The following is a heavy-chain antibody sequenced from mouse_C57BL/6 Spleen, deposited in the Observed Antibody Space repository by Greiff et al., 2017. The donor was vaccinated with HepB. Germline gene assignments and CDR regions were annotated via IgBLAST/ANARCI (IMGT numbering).Heavy chain of an antibody. Sequence: EVQLQESGGGLVKPGGSLKLSCAASGFTFSDYGMHWVRQAPEKGLEWVAYISSGSSTIYYADTVKGRFTISRDNAKNTLFLQMTSLRSEDTAMYYCARYSNYGYAMDYWGQGTSVTVSS. J-gene: IGHJ4*01. D-gene: IGHD2-5*01. CDR1: GFTFSDYG. CDR3: ARYSNYGYAMDY. CDR2: ISSGSSTI. V-gene: IGHV5-17*01.